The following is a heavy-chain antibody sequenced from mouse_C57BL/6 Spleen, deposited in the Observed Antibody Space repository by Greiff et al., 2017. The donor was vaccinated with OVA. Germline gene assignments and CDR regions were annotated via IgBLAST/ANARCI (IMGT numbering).Heavy chain of an antibody. V-gene: IGHV1-72*01. Sequence: QVHVKQPGAELVKPGASVKLSCKASGYTFTSYWMHWVKQRPGRGLEWIGRIDPNSGGTKYNEKFKSKATLTVDKPSSTAYMQLSSLTSEDSAVYYCARGDDEGHYFDYWGQGTTLTVSS. D-gene: IGHD2-12*01. CDR1: GYTFTSYW. CDR3: ARGDDEGHYFDY. J-gene: IGHJ2*01. CDR2: IDPNSGGT.